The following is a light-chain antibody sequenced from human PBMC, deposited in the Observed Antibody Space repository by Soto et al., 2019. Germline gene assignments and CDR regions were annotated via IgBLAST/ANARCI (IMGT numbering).Light chain of an antibody. CDR2: AAS. V-gene: IGKV1-39*01. CDR1: QSISSY. J-gene: IGKJ1*01. Sequence: DIQMTQSPSSLSASVGDRVTITCRASQSISSYLKWYQQKPGKAPKLLIYAASSLQSGVPSRFSGSGSGTDLTLTISSLPTEDFATYYCQQSYRTLWTFGQGPKVEIK. CDR3: QQSYRTLWT.